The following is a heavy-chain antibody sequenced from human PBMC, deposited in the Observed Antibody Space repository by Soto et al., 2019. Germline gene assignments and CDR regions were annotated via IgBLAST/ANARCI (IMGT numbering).Heavy chain of an antibody. CDR1: GYSFTSYC. Sequence: GESLKISCKGSGYSFTSYCIGWVRQMPGKGLEWMGIIYPGDSDTRYSPSFQGQVTISADKSISTAYLQWSSLKASDTAMYYCARHRSNVLLWFGELFPLGPTLDYWGQGTLVTVSS. CDR2: IYPGDSDT. CDR3: ARHRSNVLLWFGELFPLGPTLDY. D-gene: IGHD3-10*01. V-gene: IGHV5-51*01. J-gene: IGHJ4*02.